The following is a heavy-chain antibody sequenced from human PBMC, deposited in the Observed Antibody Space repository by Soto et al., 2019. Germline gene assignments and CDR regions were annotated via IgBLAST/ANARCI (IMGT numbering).Heavy chain of an antibody. D-gene: IGHD2-2*01. CDR2: IYYSGST. CDR3: ARHGYLCSSTSCYSGIFDY. CDR1: GGSISSSSYY. J-gene: IGHJ4*02. Sequence: SLTCTASGGSISSSSYYWGWIRQPPGKGLEWIGSIYYSGSTYYNPSLKSRVTISVDTSKNQFSLKLSSVTAADTAVYYCARHGYLCSSTSCYSGIFDYWGQGTLVTVSS. V-gene: IGHV4-39*01.